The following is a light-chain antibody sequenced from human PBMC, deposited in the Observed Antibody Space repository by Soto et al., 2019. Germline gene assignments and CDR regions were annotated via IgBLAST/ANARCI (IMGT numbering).Light chain of an antibody. CDR2: DAS. Sequence: EIVLTQSPATLSLSPGERATLSCRASQRVSNYLAWYQQKPGQAPRLLIYDASNRASGSPARFSCGGSGTEFPLTISSLDPADFAVYYCHQRSNWPPVTFGEGTKVQIQ. CDR1: QRVSNY. V-gene: IGKV3-11*01. J-gene: IGKJ4*01. CDR3: HQRSNWPPVT.